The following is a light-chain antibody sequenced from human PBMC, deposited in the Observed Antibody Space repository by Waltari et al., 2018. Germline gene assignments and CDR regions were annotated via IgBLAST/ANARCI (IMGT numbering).Light chain of an antibody. CDR1: QSISSS. Sequence: DIQMTQSPSSLSASVGSRVTIPCRASQSISSSLNWYQQKPGKAPKRLIDAASSVQSGVPSRFSGSGYGTDFTLTISSLQPEDFATYYCQQSYSTPGTFGQGTKLEIK. V-gene: IGKV1-39*01. CDR3: QQSYSTPGT. J-gene: IGKJ2*01. CDR2: AAS.